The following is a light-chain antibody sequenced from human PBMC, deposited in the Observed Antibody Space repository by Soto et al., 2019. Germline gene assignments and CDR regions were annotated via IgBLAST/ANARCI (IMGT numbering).Light chain of an antibody. CDR3: QQYGSSPRT. V-gene: IGKV3-20*01. J-gene: IGKJ1*01. CDR2: GAS. Sequence: EIVLTQSPGTLSLSPGERATLSCGASQSVSTTSVAWYQQKPGQAPRLLIYGASYRATGIPDRFSGSGAGTDFTLTISRLEPEDFAVYYCQQYGSSPRTLGQGTKVDIK. CDR1: QSVSTTS.